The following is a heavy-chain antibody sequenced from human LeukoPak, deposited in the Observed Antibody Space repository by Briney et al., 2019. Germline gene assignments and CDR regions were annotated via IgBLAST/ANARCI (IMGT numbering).Heavy chain of an antibody. J-gene: IGHJ5*02. Sequence: PSETLSLTCTVSGGSISSYYWSWIRQPPGKGLEWIGYIYYSGSTNYNPSLKSRVTISVDTSKNQFSLKLSSVTAADTAVYYCARHGYCSSTCCYWRNWFDPWGQGTLVTVSS. D-gene: IGHD2-2*01. CDR3: ARHGYCSSTCCYWRNWFDP. CDR2: IYYSGST. V-gene: IGHV4-59*08. CDR1: GGSISSYY.